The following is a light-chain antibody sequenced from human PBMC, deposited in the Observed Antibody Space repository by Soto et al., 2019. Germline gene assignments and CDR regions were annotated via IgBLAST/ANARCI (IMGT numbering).Light chain of an antibody. CDR2: KIS. V-gene: IGKV2-24*01. Sequence: DIVLTQTRLSSPVTLGQPASISCRSSQSLVHIDGNTYFNCLQQRPGQPPRLLINKISNRFPGVPDRFSGSGAGTDFTLKISRVEAEEVGVYYFMQATQSYTFGQGTRLEIK. CDR3: MQATQSYT. J-gene: IGKJ2*01. CDR1: QSLVHIDGNTY.